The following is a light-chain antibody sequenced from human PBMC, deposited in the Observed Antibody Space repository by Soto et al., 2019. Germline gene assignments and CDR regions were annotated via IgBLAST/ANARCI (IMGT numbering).Light chain of an antibody. V-gene: IGKV3-20*01. J-gene: IGKJ4*01. CDR2: DAS. CDR3: QQYGSTPLT. CDR1: QSVRSNY. Sequence: EIVLTQSPDTLSLSPGERATISCRASQSVRSNYLAWYQQNPGQAPRFLIYDASTRATGTPDRFSGSGSGTDFTLTISRLEPEDFAVYYCQQYGSTPLTFGGGTKVDI.